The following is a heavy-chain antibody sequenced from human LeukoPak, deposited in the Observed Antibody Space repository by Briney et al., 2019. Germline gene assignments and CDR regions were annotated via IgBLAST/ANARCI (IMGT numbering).Heavy chain of an antibody. D-gene: IGHD6-19*01. J-gene: IGHJ4*02. CDR3: ARHSFSSGWKSFDY. Sequence: SETLSLTCTVSGGSIRSSYYYWGWIRQPPGKGLEWIGSTYDSGSTYYNPSLKSRVTISVDTSKNQFSLKLSSVTAADTAVYSCARHSFSSGWKSFDYWGQGTLVTVSS. V-gene: IGHV4-39*01. CDR2: TYDSGST. CDR1: GGSIRSSYYY.